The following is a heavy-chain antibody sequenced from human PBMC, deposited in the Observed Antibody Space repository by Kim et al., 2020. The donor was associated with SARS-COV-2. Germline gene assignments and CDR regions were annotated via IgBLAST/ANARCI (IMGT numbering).Heavy chain of an antibody. D-gene: IGHD1-26*01. CDR2: INSDGSST. Sequence: GGSLRLSCAASGFIFSSKWMYWVRQAPGKGLVWVSRINSDGSSTTYADSVKGRFTISRDNAKNTLYLQMNSLRAEDTALYYCTRVGAPYASDIWGPGTMVTVSS. CDR1: GFIFSSKW. J-gene: IGHJ3*02. CDR3: TRVGAPYASDI. V-gene: IGHV3-74*01.